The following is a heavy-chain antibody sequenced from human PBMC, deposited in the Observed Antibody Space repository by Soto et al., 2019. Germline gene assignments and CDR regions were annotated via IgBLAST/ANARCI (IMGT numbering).Heavy chain of an antibody. CDR3: ARDWVNSSGWYSDAFDI. V-gene: IGHV4-61*01. CDR1: SGSVSSGSYY. Sequence: QVQLQESGPGLVKPSETLSLTCTVSSGSVSSGSYYWSWIRQPPGKGLEWIGYIYYSGSTNYNPSLKSRVTISVDTSKNQFVLKLSSVTAADTAVYYCARDWVNSSGWYSDAFDIWGQGTMVTVSS. D-gene: IGHD6-19*01. J-gene: IGHJ3*02. CDR2: IYYSGST.